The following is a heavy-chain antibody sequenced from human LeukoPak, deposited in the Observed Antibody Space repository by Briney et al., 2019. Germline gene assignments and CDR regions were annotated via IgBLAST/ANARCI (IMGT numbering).Heavy chain of an antibody. CDR2: INPNSGGT. CDR1: GYTFTSYA. J-gene: IGHJ3*02. D-gene: IGHD3-16*02. V-gene: IGHV1-2*04. CDR3: ARVALSSHAFDI. Sequence: ASVKVSCKASGYTFTSYAMNWVRQAPGQGLEWMGWINPNSGGTNYAQKFQGWVTMTRDTSISTAYMELSRLRSDDTAVYYCARVALSSHAFDIWGQGTMVTVSS.